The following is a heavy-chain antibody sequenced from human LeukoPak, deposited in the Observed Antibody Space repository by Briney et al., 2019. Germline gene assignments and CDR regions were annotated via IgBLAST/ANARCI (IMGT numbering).Heavy chain of an antibody. J-gene: IGHJ5*02. CDR2: INHSGST. Sequence: PSETLSLTCGVSDESFSGYYWNWIRQPPGKGLEWIGEINHSGSTNYNPSLESRVTISVDTSKNQFSLKLSSVTAADTAVYYCARAPMVTYNWFDPWGQGTLVTVSS. D-gene: IGHD4-23*01. V-gene: IGHV4-34*01. CDR3: ARAPMVTYNWFDP. CDR1: DESFSGYY.